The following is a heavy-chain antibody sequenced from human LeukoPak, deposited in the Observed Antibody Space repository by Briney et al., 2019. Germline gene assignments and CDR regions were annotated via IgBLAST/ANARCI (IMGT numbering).Heavy chain of an antibody. CDR1: GYTFTSYD. Sequence: GASVKVSCKASGYTFTSYDINWVRQATGQGLEWMGWMNPSSGNTGYALKFQGRVTITRNTSISTAYMELNSLRSEDTAVYYCAIRPSCSSNSCYRDRPFDYWGQGTLVTVSS. CDR3: AIRPSCSSNSCYRDRPFDY. V-gene: IGHV1-8*03. J-gene: IGHJ4*02. D-gene: IGHD2-2*01. CDR2: MNPSSGNT.